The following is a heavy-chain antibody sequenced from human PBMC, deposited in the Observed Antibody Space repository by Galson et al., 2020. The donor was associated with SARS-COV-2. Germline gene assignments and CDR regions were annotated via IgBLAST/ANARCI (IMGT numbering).Heavy chain of an antibody. CDR2: ISYDGSNK. D-gene: IGHD3-9*01. CDR3: AGDILPYYGMDV. Sequence: GSLRLSCAASGFTFSSYGMHWVRQAPGKGLEWVAVISYDGSNKYYADSVKGRFTISRDNSKNTLYLQMNSLRAEDTAVYYCAGDILPYYGMDVWGQGTTVTVSS. CDR1: GFTFSSYG. J-gene: IGHJ6*02. V-gene: IGHV3-30*03.